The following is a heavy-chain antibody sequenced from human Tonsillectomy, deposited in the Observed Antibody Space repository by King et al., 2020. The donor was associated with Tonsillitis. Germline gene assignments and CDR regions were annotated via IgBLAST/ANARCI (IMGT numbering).Heavy chain of an antibody. V-gene: IGHV4-61*02. CDR3: ARDYYYDSSGYYYVLPLGY. D-gene: IGHD3-22*01. CDR2: IYTSGSN. CDR1: GGSISSGSYY. J-gene: IGHJ4*02. Sequence: VQLQESGPGLVKPSQTLSLTCTVSGGSISSGSYYWSWIRQPAGKGLEWIGRIYTSGSNNYNPSLKSRVTISVDTSKNQFSLKLSSVTAADTAVYYCARDYYYDSSGYYYVLPLGYWGQGTLVTVSS.